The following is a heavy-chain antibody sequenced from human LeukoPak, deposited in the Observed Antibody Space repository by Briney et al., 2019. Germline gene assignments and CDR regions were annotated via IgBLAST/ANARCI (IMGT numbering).Heavy chain of an antibody. Sequence: PGGSLRLSCAASGFTFINYAMSWVRQAPGKGLEWVSAISVSGSTYYADSVKGRFTISRDNSKNTLYLQMNSLRAEDTAVYYCAKDRWASSIAHFDYWGQGTLVTVSS. D-gene: IGHD6-6*01. V-gene: IGHV3-23*01. CDR2: ISVSGST. J-gene: IGHJ4*02. CDR3: AKDRWASSIAHFDY. CDR1: GFTFINYA.